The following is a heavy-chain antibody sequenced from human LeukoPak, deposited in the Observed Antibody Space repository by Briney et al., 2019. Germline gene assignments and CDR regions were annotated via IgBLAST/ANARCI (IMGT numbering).Heavy chain of an antibody. CDR1: GYSFTSYW. CDR2: IDPSDSYT. Sequence: GESLQISCQGSGYSFTSYWISWVRQLPGKGLEWMGRIDPSDSYTNYSPSFQGQVTISADKSISTAYLQWSSLKASDTAMYYCARRDSSSGFDYWGQGTLVTVSS. D-gene: IGHD6-6*01. V-gene: IGHV5-10-1*04. CDR3: ARRDSSSGFDY. J-gene: IGHJ4*02.